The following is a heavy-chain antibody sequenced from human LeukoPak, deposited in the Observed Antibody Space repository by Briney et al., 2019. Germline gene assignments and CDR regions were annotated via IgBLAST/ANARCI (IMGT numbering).Heavy chain of an antibody. Sequence: GGSLRLSCAASGLTFSSYEMNWVREAPGKGLVEGSYLSSSGSTIYYADSVKGRFTISRDNAKNSQDLQMNSMRAEDRAVYYCAKITMVRVFDPWGQGTLVTVSS. D-gene: IGHD3-10*01. CDR1: GLTFSSYE. CDR3: AKITMVRVFDP. J-gene: IGHJ5*02. CDR2: LSSSGSTI. V-gene: IGHV3-48*03.